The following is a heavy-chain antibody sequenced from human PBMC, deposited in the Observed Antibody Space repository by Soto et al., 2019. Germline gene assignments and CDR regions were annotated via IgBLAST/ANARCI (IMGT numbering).Heavy chain of an antibody. Sequence: GESLKISCKGSGYSFTSYWIGWVRQMPGKGLEWMRIIYPGDSDTRYSPSFQGQVTISADKTISTAYLQWSSLNASDTAKYYCARLSAMKYCSGGSSYFPYYYYGMDVWGQGTTVTVSS. J-gene: IGHJ6*02. CDR2: IYPGDSDT. V-gene: IGHV5-51*01. CDR1: GYSFTSYW. D-gene: IGHD2-15*01. CDR3: ARLSAMKYCSGGSSYFPYYYYGMDV.